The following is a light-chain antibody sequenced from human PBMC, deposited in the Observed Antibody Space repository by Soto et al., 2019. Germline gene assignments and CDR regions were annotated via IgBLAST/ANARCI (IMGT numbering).Light chain of an antibody. J-gene: IGKJ4*01. CDR3: PQYNSWPLN. CDR2: DIS. V-gene: IGKV3D-15*01. Sequence: EIVMTQSPATLSVSPGERATLSCRASQSVSSNLAWYQQKPGQAPRVLIYDISTRATGIPTRFSGSGSGTEFTLTISSLQSEDFAVYYCPQYNSWPLNFGGGTKVDIK. CDR1: QSVSSN.